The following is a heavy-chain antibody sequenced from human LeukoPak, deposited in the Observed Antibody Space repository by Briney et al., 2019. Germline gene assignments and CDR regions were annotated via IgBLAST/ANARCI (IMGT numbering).Heavy chain of an antibody. CDR3: ARDSYGGNWSLGY. Sequence: GASVKVSCKASGYTLTGYYMHWVRQAPGQGLEWMGWVNPNSGGTNYAQMFQGRVTMTRDTSINTAYMELSGLRSDDTAVYYCARDSYGGNWSLGYWGQGTLVTVSS. D-gene: IGHD4-23*01. CDR2: VNPNSGGT. CDR1: GYTLTGYY. V-gene: IGHV1-2*02. J-gene: IGHJ4*02.